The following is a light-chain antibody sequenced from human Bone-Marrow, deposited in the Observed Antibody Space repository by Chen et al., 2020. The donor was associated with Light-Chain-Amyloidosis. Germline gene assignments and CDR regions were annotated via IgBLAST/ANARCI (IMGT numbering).Light chain of an antibody. Sequence: QSALTQPASVSGSPGQSITISCTGTSSDVGGDNHVSWYQQHPDKAPKLMIYGVTNRPSWVPDRFSGSKSANTDSLTISGLQTEDEADYFCSSYTITNTLVFGSGTRVPVL. CDR3: SSYTITNTLV. CDR1: SSDVGGDNH. CDR2: GVT. V-gene: IGLV2-14*01. J-gene: IGLJ1*01.